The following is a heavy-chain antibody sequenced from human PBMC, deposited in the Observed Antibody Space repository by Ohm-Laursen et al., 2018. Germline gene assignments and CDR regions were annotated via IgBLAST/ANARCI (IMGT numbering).Heavy chain of an antibody. J-gene: IGHJ6*02. D-gene: IGHD3-22*01. CDR1: GFTFDDYA. CDR3: AKDRSSGPPGHYGMDV. CDR2: ITWNSGTI. Sequence: SLRLSCTASGFTFDDYAMHWVRQAPGKGLEWVSSITWNSGTIVYADSVKGRFTISRDNAKHSLYLQVSSLRAEDTALYYCAKDRSSGPPGHYGMDVWGQGTTVTVSS. V-gene: IGHV3-9*01.